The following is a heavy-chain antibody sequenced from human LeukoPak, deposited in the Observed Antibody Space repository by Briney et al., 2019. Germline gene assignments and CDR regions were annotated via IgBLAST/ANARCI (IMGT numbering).Heavy chain of an antibody. D-gene: IGHD4/OR15-4a*01. CDR2: IKQDGSET. Sequence: SGGSLRLSCAASGFSFSIYWMAWVRQAPGKGLGWLANIKQDGSETYYADSVKGRFTISRDNAKNSLYLQMNSLRAEGTAVYYCASAKHNYWGQGTLVAVST. J-gene: IGHJ4*02. CDR3: ASAKHNY. V-gene: IGHV3-7*01. CDR1: GFSFSIYW.